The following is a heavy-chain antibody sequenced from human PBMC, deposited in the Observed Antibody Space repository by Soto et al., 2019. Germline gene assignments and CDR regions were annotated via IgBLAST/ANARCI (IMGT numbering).Heavy chain of an antibody. J-gene: IGHJ5*02. CDR3: ARHSLYGGQFDP. D-gene: IGHD3-10*01. CDR1: GVSISRYSYY. Sequence: SETLSLTCTVSGVSISRYSYYWGWIRQPPGKGLDWIGSVYYSGNTNYTPSLKGRVTIFVDKSKNHVSLRLSSVTAADTAVYYCARHSLYGGQFDPWGQGTLVTVS. CDR2: VYYSGNT. V-gene: IGHV4-39*01.